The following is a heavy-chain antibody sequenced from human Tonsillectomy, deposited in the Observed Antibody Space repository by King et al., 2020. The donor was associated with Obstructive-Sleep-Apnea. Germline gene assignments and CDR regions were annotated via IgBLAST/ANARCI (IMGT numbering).Heavy chain of an antibody. CDR1: GYTFTSYY. CDR3: ARDKPSRYCSGGSCSLFDY. J-gene: IGHJ4*01. CDR2: INPSGGST. V-gene: IGHV1-46*01. Sequence: VQLVQSGAEVKKPGASVKVSCKASGYTFTSYYMHWVRQAPGQGLEWMGIINPSGGSTSYAQKFQGRVTMTRDTSTSTVYMELSSLRSEDTAVYYCARDKPSRYCSGGSCSLFDYWGHGTLVTVSS. D-gene: IGHD2-15*01.